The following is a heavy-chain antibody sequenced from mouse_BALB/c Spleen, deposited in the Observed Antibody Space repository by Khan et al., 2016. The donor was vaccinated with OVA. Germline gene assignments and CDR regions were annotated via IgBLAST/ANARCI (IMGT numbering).Heavy chain of an antibody. CDR1: GYAFTDYL. V-gene: IGHV1-54*01. D-gene: IGHD1-2*01. CDR2: INPGSGGT. CDR3: SRSCCGFGAY. Sequence: QVQLQQSGAELVRPGTSVKVSCKASGYAFTDYLIEWLKQRPGQGLEWIGVINPGSGGTHYNEEFMDRATLTADKSSSTAYMQLSSLTSDDSAGYFCSRSCCGFGAYWGPGTLVTVSA. J-gene: IGHJ3*01.